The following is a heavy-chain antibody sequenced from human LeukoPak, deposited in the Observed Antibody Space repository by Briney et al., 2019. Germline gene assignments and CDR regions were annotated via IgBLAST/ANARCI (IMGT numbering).Heavy chain of an antibody. J-gene: IGHJ4*02. CDR3: ASPGGDEYYYGSGSQPRDY. CDR2: INHSGST. D-gene: IGHD3-10*01. Sequence: SETLSLTCAVYGGSFSGYYWTWIRQPPGKGLEWIGEINHSGSTKYNPSLKSRVTISVDTSKNQFSLKLSSVTAADTAMYYCASPGGDEYYYGSGSQPRDYWGQETLVTVSS. V-gene: IGHV4-34*01. CDR1: GGSFSGYY.